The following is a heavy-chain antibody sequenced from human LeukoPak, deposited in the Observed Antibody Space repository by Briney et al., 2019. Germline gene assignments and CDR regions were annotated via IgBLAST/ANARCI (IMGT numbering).Heavy chain of an antibody. D-gene: IGHD3-3*01. CDR1: GFTFSNYW. J-gene: IGHJ4*02. CDR2: IKQDGSDK. V-gene: IGHV3-7*01. Sequence: GGSLRLSCAASGFTFSNYWMSWVRQAPGKGLGWVANIKQDGSDKHYLDSVKGRFTISRDNAGNSLYLQMSSLRAEDTAVYYCARGSGYYVFWGQGTLVTVSS. CDR3: ARGSGYYVF.